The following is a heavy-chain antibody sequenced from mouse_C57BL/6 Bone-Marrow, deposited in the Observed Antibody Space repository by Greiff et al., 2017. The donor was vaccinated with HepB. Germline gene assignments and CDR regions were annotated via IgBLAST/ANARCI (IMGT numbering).Heavy chain of an antibody. CDR3: ARTAMVTTDFDY. CDR1: GFTFSDYG. D-gene: IGHD2-2*01. CDR2: ISSGSSTI. V-gene: IGHV5-17*01. J-gene: IGHJ2*01. Sequence: EVKLQESGGGLVKPGGSLKLSCAASGFTFSDYGMHWVRQAPEKGLEWVAYISSGSSTIYYADTVKGRFTISRDNAKNTLFLQMTSLRSEDTAMYYCARTAMVTTDFDYWGQGTTLTVSS.